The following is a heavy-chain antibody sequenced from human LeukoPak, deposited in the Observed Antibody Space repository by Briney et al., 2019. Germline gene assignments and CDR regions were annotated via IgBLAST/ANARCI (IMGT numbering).Heavy chain of an antibody. CDR1: GFTFSSYA. J-gene: IGHJ6*03. D-gene: IGHD1-26*01. CDR3: ANPVAYSGSYLRYYYYYMDV. Sequence: PGGSLRLSCAASGFTFSSYAMSWVRKAPGKGLEWVSAISGSGGSTYYADSVKGRFTISRDNSKNTLYLQMNSLRAEDTAVYYCANPVAYSGSYLRYYYYYMDVWGKGTTVTVSS. CDR2: ISGSGGST. V-gene: IGHV3-23*01.